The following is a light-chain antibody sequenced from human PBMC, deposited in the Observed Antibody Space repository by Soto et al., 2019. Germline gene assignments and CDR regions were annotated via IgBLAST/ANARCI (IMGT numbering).Light chain of an antibody. J-gene: IGLJ2*01. CDR3: TATDDRLTGPV. V-gene: IGLV1-47*02. CDR1: SSNIETNL. CDR2: NND. Sequence: QSVLTQPPSASGTPGQRVTISCSGSSSNIETNLVHWYQHLPGASPRLLIFNNDQRPSGVPDRFSASKSGTSASLAISGLRSDDDADYDCTATDDRLTGPVFCGGTKLTVL.